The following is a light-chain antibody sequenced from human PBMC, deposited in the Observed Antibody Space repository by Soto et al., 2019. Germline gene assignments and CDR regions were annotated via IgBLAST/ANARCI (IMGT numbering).Light chain of an antibody. CDR1: QSVSSSY. Sequence: IVLTQSPCTLSLSPGERATLSCRASQSVSSSYLAWYQQKPGQAPRLLIYGASSRATGIPDRFSGSGSGTDFTLTISRLEPEDFAVYYCQQYGGSPPITFGQGTRLEIK. J-gene: IGKJ5*01. CDR2: GAS. CDR3: QQYGGSPPIT. V-gene: IGKV3-20*01.